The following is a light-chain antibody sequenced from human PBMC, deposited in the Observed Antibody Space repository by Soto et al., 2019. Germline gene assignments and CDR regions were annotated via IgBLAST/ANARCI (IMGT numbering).Light chain of an antibody. CDR2: LAS. Sequence: DVVMTQTPLSLSVAPGQPASISCKSSPCLLHITGETFLFWYLQKPGQSPQLLIYLASKRASGVPDRFSGSGSGTDYTLKISSLEAEDAGIYYCMQSLQSPPTVGGGTKVDIK. J-gene: IGKJ4*01. CDR3: MQSLQSPPT. CDR1: PCLLHITGETF. V-gene: IGKV2-28*01.